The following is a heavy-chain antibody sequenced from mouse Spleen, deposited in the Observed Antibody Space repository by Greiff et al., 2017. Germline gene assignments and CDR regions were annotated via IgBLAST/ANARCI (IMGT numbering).Heavy chain of an antibody. D-gene: IGHD1-1*01. CDR3: ARSDYYGRGFAY. Sequence: VQLQQPGAELVKPGASVKMSCKASGYSFTSYWMHWVKQRPGQGLEWIGMIDPSDSETRLNQKFKDKATLTVDKSSSTAYMQLSSPTSEDSAVYYCARSDYYGRGFAYWGQGTLVTVSA. CDR2: IDPSDSET. J-gene: IGHJ3*01. V-gene: IGHV1-69*02. CDR1: GYSFTSYW.